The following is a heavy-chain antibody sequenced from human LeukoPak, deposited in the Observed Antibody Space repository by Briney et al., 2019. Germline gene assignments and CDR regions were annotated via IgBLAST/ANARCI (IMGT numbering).Heavy chain of an antibody. CDR1: GYTLTSYG. Sequence: GASVKVSCKASGYTLTSYGISWVRQAPGQGLEWMGWISAYNGNTNYAQKLQGRVTMTTDTSTSTAYMELRSLRSDDTAVYYCARERDCSGGSCYSSFFYWGQGTLVTVSS. V-gene: IGHV1-18*01. CDR3: ARERDCSGGSCYSSFFY. J-gene: IGHJ4*02. D-gene: IGHD2-15*01. CDR2: ISAYNGNT.